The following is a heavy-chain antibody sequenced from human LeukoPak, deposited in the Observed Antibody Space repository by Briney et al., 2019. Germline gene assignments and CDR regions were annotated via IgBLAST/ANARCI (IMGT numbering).Heavy chain of an antibody. V-gene: IGHV4-39*01. CDR1: GFTFSSYSMN. CDR2: IYYSGST. J-gene: IGHJ4*02. CDR3: ARHDAVTTSELFDY. Sequence: GSLRLSCAASGFTFSSYSMNWVRQAPGKGLEWIGSIYYSGSTYYNPSLKSRVTISVDTSKNQFSLKLRSVTAADTAVYYCARHDAVTTSELFDYWGQGTLVTVSS. D-gene: IGHD4-17*01.